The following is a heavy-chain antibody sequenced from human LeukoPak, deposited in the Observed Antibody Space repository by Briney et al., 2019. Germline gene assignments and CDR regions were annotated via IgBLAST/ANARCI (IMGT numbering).Heavy chain of an antibody. J-gene: IGHJ3*02. CDR3: ARHVGYQFAFDI. V-gene: IGHV4-59*08. Sequence: SETLSLTCTVSGGSMTNYYWSWVRQPPGKELEWIGYTYYNGNTNYNPSLKSRVTMSVDTSENQFSLKLTFVTAADTAIYYCARHVGYQFAFDIWGQGTMVTVSS. CDR1: GGSMTNYY. CDR2: TYYNGNT. D-gene: IGHD6-25*01.